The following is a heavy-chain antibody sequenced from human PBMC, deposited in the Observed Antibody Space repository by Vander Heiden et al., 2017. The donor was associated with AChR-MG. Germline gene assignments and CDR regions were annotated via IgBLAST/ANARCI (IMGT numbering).Heavy chain of an antibody. CDR3: HILTSSSTSFWSVPHCPQFSRFPLCSVIASATTLFTLFS. D-gene: IGHD3-10*01. J-gene: IGHJ5*01. V-gene: IGHV3-48*01. Sequence: EVQLVESGGGLVQPGGSLRLSCAASGFTFSSYSMNWVRQAPGKGLEWVSYVSSSSSTIYYADSVKGRFTISRDNTTISLYVHSNSLRAEEPAVCYVHILTSSSTSFWSVPHCPQFSRFPLCSVIASATTLFTLFSW. CDR2: VSSSSSTI. CDR1: GFTFSSYS.